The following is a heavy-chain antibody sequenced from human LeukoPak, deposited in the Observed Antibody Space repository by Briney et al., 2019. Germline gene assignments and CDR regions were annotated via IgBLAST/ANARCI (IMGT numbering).Heavy chain of an antibody. V-gene: IGHV3-48*01. D-gene: IGHD2-2*01. Sequence: SGGSLRLSCAASGFTFSTYSMNWVRQAPGKGLDWVSYISSSSSTIYYADSVKGRFTISRDNAKSSLYLQMNSLRAEDTAVYYCARDFCSTTSCRFDYWGQGTLVTVSS. CDR2: ISSSSSTI. CDR3: ARDFCSTTSCRFDY. CDR1: GFTFSTYS. J-gene: IGHJ4*02.